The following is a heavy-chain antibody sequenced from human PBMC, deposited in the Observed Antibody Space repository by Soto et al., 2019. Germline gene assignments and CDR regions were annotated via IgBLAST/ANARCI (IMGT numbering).Heavy chain of an antibody. Sequence: QVQLQESGPRLVKPSGTLSLTCTVSGGSISSNNWWTWVRQPPGKGLEWIGEIYHSGDTNYKPSPGNRRFIFVEKLKNQILLRVNSVTAADTAVYYCARETYSNYGGWIDFWGQGALVTVSS. V-gene: IGHV4-4*02. J-gene: IGHJ4*02. D-gene: IGHD4-4*01. CDR3: ARETYSNYGGWIDF. CDR1: GGSISSNNW. CDR2: IYHSGDT.